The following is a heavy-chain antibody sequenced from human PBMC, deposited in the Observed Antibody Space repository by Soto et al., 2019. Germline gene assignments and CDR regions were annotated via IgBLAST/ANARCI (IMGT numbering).Heavy chain of an antibody. CDR2: ITPISDSA. CDR3: ALEPNSNHPLTRY. V-gene: IGHV1-69*13. J-gene: IGHJ4*02. CDR1: GGSFHSSA. D-gene: IGHD2-15*01. Sequence: SVKVSCKVSGGSFHSSAINWLRQAPGQGLEWMGGITPISDSANYAQNFQGRVTITADVYTTTAYMEVNSLTSEDTAVFYCALEPNSNHPLTRYWGQGTLVTVSS.